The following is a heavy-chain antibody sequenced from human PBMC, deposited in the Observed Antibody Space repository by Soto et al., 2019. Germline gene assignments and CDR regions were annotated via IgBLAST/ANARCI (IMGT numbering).Heavy chain of an antibody. J-gene: IGHJ6*02. CDR2: INPNSGGT. D-gene: IGHD2-2*01. V-gene: IGHV1-2*04. Sequence: QVQLVQSGAEVKKPGASVKVSCKASGYTFTGYYMHWVRQAPGQGLEWMGWINPNSGGTNYAQKFQGWVTMTRDPSISTAYMELSRLRSDDTAVYYCAREGYCSSTSCPSDYYGMDVWGQGTTVTVSS. CDR1: GYTFTGYY. CDR3: AREGYCSSTSCPSDYYGMDV.